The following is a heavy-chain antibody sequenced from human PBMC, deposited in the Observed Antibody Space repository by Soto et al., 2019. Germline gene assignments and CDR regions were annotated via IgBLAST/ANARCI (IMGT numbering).Heavy chain of an antibody. Sequence: QVQLQESGPGLVKPSETLSLTCTVSGGSISSYYWSWIRQPPGKGLEWIGYIYYSGSTNYNPSLKSRVTISVDTSKNQFSLKLSSVTAADTAVYYCAREGIGAAAGTRFLGYNWFDPWGQGTLVTVSS. CDR1: GGSISSYY. J-gene: IGHJ5*02. CDR3: AREGIGAAAGTRFLGYNWFDP. D-gene: IGHD6-13*01. V-gene: IGHV4-59*01. CDR2: IYYSGST.